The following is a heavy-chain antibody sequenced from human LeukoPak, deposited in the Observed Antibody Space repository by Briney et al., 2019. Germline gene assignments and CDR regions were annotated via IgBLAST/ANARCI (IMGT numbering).Heavy chain of an antibody. CDR2: IYTSGST. D-gene: IGHD3-9*01. CDR3: ARGGYDILTGYYLN. CDR1: GGSISSYY. Sequence: SETLSLTCTVSGGSISSYYWSWIRQPAGKGLEWIGRIYTSGSTNYNPSLKSRVTISVDTSKNQFSLKLSSVTAADTAVYYCARGGYDILTGYYLNWGQGTLVTVSS. V-gene: IGHV4-4*07. J-gene: IGHJ4*02.